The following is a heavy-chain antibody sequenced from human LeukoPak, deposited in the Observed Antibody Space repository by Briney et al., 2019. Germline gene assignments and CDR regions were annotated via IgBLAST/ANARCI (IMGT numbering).Heavy chain of an antibody. CDR2: IYSGGST. CDR1: GFTVSSNY. Sequence: GGSLRLSCAASGFTVSSNYMSWVRQAPGKGLEWVSVIYSGGSTYYADSVKGRFTISRDNSKNTLYLQMNSLRAEDTAVYYCARDLGYCSSTSCEFDHWGQGTLVTVSS. J-gene: IGHJ4*02. V-gene: IGHV3-66*01. D-gene: IGHD2-2*01. CDR3: ARDLGYCSSTSCEFDH.